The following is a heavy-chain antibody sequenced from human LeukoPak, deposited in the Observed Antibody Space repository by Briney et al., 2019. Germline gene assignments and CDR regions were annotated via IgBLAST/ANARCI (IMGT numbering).Heavy chain of an antibody. Sequence: SETLSLACAVYGGSFSGYYWGWIRQPPGKGLEWIGEINHSGSTNYNPSLKSRVTISVDTSKNQFSLKLSSVTAADTAVYYCARATPIGYCSSTSCYGTYFDYWGQGTLVTVSS. CDR1: GGSFSGYY. CDR3: ARATPIGYCSSTSCYGTYFDY. V-gene: IGHV4-34*01. J-gene: IGHJ4*02. D-gene: IGHD2-2*01. CDR2: INHSGST.